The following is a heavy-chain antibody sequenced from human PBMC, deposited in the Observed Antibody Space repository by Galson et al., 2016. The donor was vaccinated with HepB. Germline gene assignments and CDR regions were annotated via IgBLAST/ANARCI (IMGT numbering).Heavy chain of an antibody. J-gene: IGHJ4*02. CDR3: VRHTYYYDTSGYFPD. V-gene: IGHV5-10-1*01. Sequence: SGAEVKKPGESLRISCEGSGYRFTSHWISWVRQTAGKGPEWMGRIGPSDSYANYGPSFQGHVTMSADKSVRKVYLQWSSLKASDTAMYYCVRHTYYYDTSGYFPDWGQGTLVTVSS. CDR2: IGPSDSYA. CDR1: GYRFTSHW. D-gene: IGHD3-22*01.